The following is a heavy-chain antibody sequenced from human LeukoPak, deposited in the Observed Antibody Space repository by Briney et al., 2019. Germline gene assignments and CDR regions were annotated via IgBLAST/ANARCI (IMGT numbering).Heavy chain of an antibody. Sequence: NPSETLSLTCAVSGGSISSSNWWSWVRQPPGQGLEWIGEIYHSGSTNYNPSLKSRVTISVDKSKNQFSLKLSSVTAADTAVYYCARGRGGKMTTVTTADYWGQGTLVTVSS. J-gene: IGHJ4*02. CDR1: GGSISSSNW. CDR3: ARGRGGKMTTVTTADY. V-gene: IGHV4-4*02. CDR2: IYHSGST. D-gene: IGHD4-17*01.